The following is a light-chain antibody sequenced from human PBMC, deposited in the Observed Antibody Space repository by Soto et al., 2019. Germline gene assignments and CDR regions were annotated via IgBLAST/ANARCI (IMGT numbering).Light chain of an antibody. CDR2: GAS. Sequence: EIVLTQSPGTLSLSPGERATLSCRASKSVSSSYLAWYQQKPGQTPRLLIYGASSRATAIPDRCSGSGSGTDFTLTISRLAPEEFEVYYCEQYGSSPLTFGGGTNVEIK. J-gene: IGKJ4*01. CDR3: EQYGSSPLT. V-gene: IGKV3-20*01. CDR1: KSVSSSY.